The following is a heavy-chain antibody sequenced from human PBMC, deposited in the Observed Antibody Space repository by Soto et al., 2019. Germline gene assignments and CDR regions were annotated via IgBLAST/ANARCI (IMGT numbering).Heavy chain of an antibody. D-gene: IGHD6-19*01. J-gene: IGHJ6*02. V-gene: IGHV1-69*01. Sequence: QVQLVQSGAEVKKPGSSVKVSCKTSGGTFSTYAISWVRQAPGQGLEWMGGIIPIFRTTNYAQKFRGRVPITADESTGTAYMELSSLRTEDTAMYYCAREWARTNGWPRTPNYGMDVWGQGTTVTVSS. CDR2: IIPIFRTT. CDR3: AREWARTNGWPRTPNYGMDV. CDR1: GGTFSTYA.